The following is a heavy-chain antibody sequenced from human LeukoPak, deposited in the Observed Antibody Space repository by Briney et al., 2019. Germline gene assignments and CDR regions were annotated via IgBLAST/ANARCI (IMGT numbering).Heavy chain of an antibody. V-gene: IGHV1-2*02. J-gene: IGHJ4*02. D-gene: IGHD1-14*01. Sequence: ASVKVSCKASGYTFTGYYMHWVRQAPGQGLEWMGWINPNSGGTNYAQKFRGRVTMTRDTSISTAYMELSRLRSDDTAVYYCARDFRSHTASVDYWGQGTLVTVSS. CDR3: ARDFRSHTASVDY. CDR2: INPNSGGT. CDR1: GYTFTGYY.